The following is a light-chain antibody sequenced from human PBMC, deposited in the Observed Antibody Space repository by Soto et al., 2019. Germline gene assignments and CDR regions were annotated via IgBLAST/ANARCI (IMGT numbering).Light chain of an antibody. CDR3: HQDGYSSWT. Sequence: EIVLTQSPGTLSLSPGERATLSCRASQSISSNYLAWYQQKPGQAPRLLIYATSSRATGIPDRFSGSGSGTDFTLTISRLEPEDFAVYYCHQDGYSSWTFGQGTKVDIK. CDR2: ATS. CDR1: QSISSNY. V-gene: IGKV3-20*01. J-gene: IGKJ1*01.